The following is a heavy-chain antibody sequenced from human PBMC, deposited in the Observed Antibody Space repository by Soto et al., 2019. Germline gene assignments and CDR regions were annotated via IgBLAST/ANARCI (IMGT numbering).Heavy chain of an antibody. D-gene: IGHD6-6*01. V-gene: IGHV5-51*01. J-gene: IGHJ4*02. Sequence: GESLKISCKGSGYSFTSYWIGWVRQMPGKGLEWMGIIYPGDSDTRYSPSFQGQVTISADKSISTAYLQWSSLKASDTAMYYCARHGSGYSSSSGNFDSCGQGTLVTVSS. CDR1: GYSFTSYW. CDR2: IYPGDSDT. CDR3: ARHGSGYSSSSGNFDS.